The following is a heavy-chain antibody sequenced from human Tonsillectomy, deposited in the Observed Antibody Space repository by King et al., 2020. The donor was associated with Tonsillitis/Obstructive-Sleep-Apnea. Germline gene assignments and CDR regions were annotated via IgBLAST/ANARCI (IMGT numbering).Heavy chain of an antibody. CDR2: INHSGST. V-gene: IGHV4-34*01. CDR3: ARGRGWYFDL. Sequence: VQLQQWGAGLLKPSETLSLTCAVYGGSFSDYYWSWIRQPPGKGLEWIGEINHSGSTNYNPSLKSRVTISVDTSKNQFSLKLSSVTAADTAVDYCARGRGWYFDLWGRGTLVTVSS. CDR1: GGSFSDYY. J-gene: IGHJ2*01.